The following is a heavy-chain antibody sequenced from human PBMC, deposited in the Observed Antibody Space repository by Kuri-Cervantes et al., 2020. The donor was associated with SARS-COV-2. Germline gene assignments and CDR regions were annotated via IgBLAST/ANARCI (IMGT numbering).Heavy chain of an antibody. J-gene: IGHJ4*02. CDR2: IIPIFGTA. D-gene: IGHD2-2*01. CDR1: GGTFSSYA. Sequence: SVKVSCKASGGTFSSYAISWVRQAPGQGLEWMGGIIPIFGTANYAQKFQSRVTITADKSTSTAYMELSSLRSEDTAVYYCAREGSCSSTSCPSDYWGQGTLVTVSS. CDR3: AREGSCSSTSCPSDY. V-gene: IGHV1-69*06.